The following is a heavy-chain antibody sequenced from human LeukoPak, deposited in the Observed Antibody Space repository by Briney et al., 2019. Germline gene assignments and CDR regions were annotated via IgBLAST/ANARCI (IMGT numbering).Heavy chain of an antibody. D-gene: IGHD3-22*01. J-gene: IGHJ6*03. CDR2: IYYSGST. CDR3: ARDFTSREKDSSPYYYYYMDV. CDR1: GGSISSSSYY. Sequence: SETLSLTCTVSGGSISSSSYYWGWIRQPPGKGLEWIGSIYYSGSTYYNPSLKSRVTISVDASKNQFSLKLSSVTAADTAVYYCARDFTSREKDSSPYYYYYMDVWGKGTTVTVSS. V-gene: IGHV4-39*07.